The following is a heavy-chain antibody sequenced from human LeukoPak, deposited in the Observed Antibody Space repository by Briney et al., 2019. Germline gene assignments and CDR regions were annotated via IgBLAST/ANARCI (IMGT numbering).Heavy chain of an antibody. CDR2: INYSGST. J-gene: IGHJ5*02. D-gene: IGHD3-22*01. CDR1: GGSISSSSYY. Sequence: SETLSLTCTVSGGSISSSSYYWGWIRQPPGKGLDWFGGINYSGSTYYNPSLKSRVTISVDTSKNQFSLKLSPVTAADTAVYYCARDDRDYDSRGSPGWFDPWGQGTLVTVSS. CDR3: ARDDRDYDSRGSPGWFDP. V-gene: IGHV4-39*07.